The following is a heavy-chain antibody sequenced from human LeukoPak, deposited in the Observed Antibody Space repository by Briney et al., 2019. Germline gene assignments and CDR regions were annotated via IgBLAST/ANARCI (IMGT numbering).Heavy chain of an antibody. J-gene: IGHJ4*02. Sequence: DSVNVSCKVSGYTLSELSMHWVRQTPGKGLEWMGGFITEEGDTIYAQNFQGRLTLTEDTSTHTAYMELSSLRSEDTAVYYCATDFGYFDWLLTDSWGQGTLVTVSS. CDR2: FITEEGDT. CDR3: ATDFGYFDWLLTDS. D-gene: IGHD3-9*01. CDR1: GYTLSELS. V-gene: IGHV1-24*01.